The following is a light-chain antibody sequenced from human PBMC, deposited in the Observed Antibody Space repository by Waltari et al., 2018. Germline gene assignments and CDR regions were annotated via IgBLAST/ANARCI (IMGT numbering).Light chain of an antibody. Sequence: EVGMTQAPAILSVSPGERATLSCRASQSVTTNLAWYQQKPGQAPRLLIFGASTRATGVPARFSGSGSGTDFTLTISDLQSDDFAVYYCQQSDNWPPITFGQGTRLEIK. CDR2: GAS. V-gene: IGKV3-15*01. CDR1: QSVTTN. CDR3: QQSDNWPPIT. J-gene: IGKJ5*01.